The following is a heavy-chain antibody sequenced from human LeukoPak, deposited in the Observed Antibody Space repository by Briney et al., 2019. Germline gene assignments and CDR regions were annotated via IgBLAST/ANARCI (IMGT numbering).Heavy chain of an antibody. CDR1: GYSISSGYY. CDR3: ARVLVGATTDY. V-gene: IGHV4-38-2*02. Sequence: SETLSLTCTVSGYSISSGYYWGWIRQPPGKGLEWIGSTYHSGSTSYNPSLKSRVTISVDTSKNQFSLKLSSVTAADTAVYYCARVLVGATTDYWGQGTLVTVSS. J-gene: IGHJ4*02. D-gene: IGHD1-26*01. CDR2: TYHSGST.